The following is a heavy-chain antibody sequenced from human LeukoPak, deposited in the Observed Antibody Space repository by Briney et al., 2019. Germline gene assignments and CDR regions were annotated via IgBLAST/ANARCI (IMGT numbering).Heavy chain of an antibody. D-gene: IGHD3-22*01. CDR2: IYYSGTT. CDR3: TSRGWIVELVDY. Sequence: PSETLSLTCTVSGGSISSSSYYWGWIRQPPGKGLEWIASIYYSGTTYYNPSLKSRVSISADTSKNQFSLKLSSVTAADTAVYYCTSRGWIVELVDYWGQGTLVTVSS. V-gene: IGHV4-39*01. CDR1: GGSISSSSYY. J-gene: IGHJ4*02.